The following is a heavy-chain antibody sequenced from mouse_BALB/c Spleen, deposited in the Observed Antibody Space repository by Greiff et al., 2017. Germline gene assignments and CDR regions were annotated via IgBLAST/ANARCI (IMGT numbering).Heavy chain of an antibody. CDR2: ISDGGSYT. CDR1: GFTFSDYY. J-gene: IGHJ3*01. V-gene: IGHV5-4*02. D-gene: IGHD1-2*01. Sequence: EVQLQESGGGLVKPGGSLKLSCAASGFTFSDYYMYWVRQTPEKRLEWVATISDGGSYTYYPDSVKGRFTISRDNAKNNLYLQMSSLKSEDTAMYYCARDETTATLAYWGQGTLVTVSA. CDR3: ARDETTATLAY.